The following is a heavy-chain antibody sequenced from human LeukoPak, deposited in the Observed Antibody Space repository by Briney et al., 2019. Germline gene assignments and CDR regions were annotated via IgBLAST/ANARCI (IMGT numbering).Heavy chain of an antibody. CDR1: GLTFTSSA. V-gene: IGHV1-58*02. CDR2: IVVGSGNT. CDR3: AADLGYCSSTSCLPYYYGMDV. D-gene: IGHD2-2*01. Sequence: ASVKVSCKASGLTFTSSAMQWVRQARGQRLEWIGWIVVGSGNTNYAQKFQERVTITRDMSTSTAYMELSSLRSEDTAVYYCAADLGYCSSTSCLPYYYGMDVWGQGTTVTVSS. J-gene: IGHJ6*02.